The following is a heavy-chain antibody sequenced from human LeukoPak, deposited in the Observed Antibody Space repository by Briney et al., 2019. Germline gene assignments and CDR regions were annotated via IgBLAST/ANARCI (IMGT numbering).Heavy chain of an antibody. J-gene: IGHJ4*02. D-gene: IGHD1-1*01. CDR3: ARVRGTTRATVGRLGPAAYFDY. Sequence: SETLSLTCAVYGGSFSGYYWSWIRQPPGKGLEWIGEINHSGSTNYNLSLKSRVTISVDTSKNQFSLKLSSVTAADTAVYYCARVRGTTRATVGRLGPAAYFDYWGQGTLVTVSS. V-gene: IGHV4-34*01. CDR2: INHSGST. CDR1: GGSFSGYY.